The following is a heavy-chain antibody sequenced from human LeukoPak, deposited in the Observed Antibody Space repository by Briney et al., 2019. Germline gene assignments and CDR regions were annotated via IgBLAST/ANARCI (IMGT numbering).Heavy chain of an antibody. CDR2: ISYDGSNK. Sequence: GGSLRLSCAASGFTFSSYGMHWVRQAPGKGLEWVAVISYDGSNKYYADSVKGRFTISRDNSKNTLYLQMNSLRAEDTAVYYCAKDRDIVVVPAAEGWFDPWGQGTLVTVSS. J-gene: IGHJ5*02. D-gene: IGHD2-2*01. CDR1: GFTFSSYG. CDR3: AKDRDIVVVPAAEGWFDP. V-gene: IGHV3-30*18.